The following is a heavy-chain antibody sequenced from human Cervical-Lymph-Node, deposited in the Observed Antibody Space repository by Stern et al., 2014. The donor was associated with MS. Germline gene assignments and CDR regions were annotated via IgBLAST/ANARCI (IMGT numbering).Heavy chain of an antibody. CDR2: ISYDGNPK. V-gene: IGHV3-30*03. Sequence: VQLVESGGAVVQPGRSLRLSCAASGFTFSSYGMHWVRQAPGKGLEWVTVISYDGNPKYYAATVKGRFTISRDNSNIALHLQMNSVTPDDTAIYYCARDYEDTSMLFDHWGQGTLVTVSS. D-gene: IGHD2-8*01. CDR1: GFTFSSYG. J-gene: IGHJ4*02. CDR3: ARDYEDTSMLFDH.